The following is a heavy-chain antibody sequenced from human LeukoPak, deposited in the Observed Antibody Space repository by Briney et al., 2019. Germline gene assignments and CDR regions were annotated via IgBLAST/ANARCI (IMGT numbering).Heavy chain of an antibody. Sequence: GASVKVSCKASGYTFTSYGISWVRQAPGQGLEWMGWISAYNGNTNYAQKLQGRVTMATDTSTSTACMELRSLRSDDTAVYYCARIATYYYGSGSSLPPDYWGQGTLVTVSS. CDR2: ISAYNGNT. CDR1: GYTFTSYG. J-gene: IGHJ4*02. V-gene: IGHV1-18*01. D-gene: IGHD3-10*01. CDR3: ARIATYYYGSGSSLPPDY.